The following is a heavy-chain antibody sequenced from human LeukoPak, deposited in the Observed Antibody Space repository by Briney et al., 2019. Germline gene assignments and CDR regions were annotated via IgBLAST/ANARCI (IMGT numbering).Heavy chain of an antibody. CDR3: ARVGGIYDTLFDY. D-gene: IGHD3-22*01. Sequence: GGSLRLSCAASGFTFSSYSMNWVRQAPGKGLEWVSYISSSSSTIYYADSVKGRFTISRDNAKNSLYLQMNSLRAEDTAVYYCARVGGIYDTLFDYWGQGTLVTVSS. CDR1: GFTFSSYS. CDR2: ISSSSSTI. V-gene: IGHV3-48*04. J-gene: IGHJ4*02.